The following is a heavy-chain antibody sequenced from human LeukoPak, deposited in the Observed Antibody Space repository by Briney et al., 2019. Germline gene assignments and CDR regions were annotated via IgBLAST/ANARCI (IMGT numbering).Heavy chain of an antibody. Sequence: SETLSLTSTVSGGSISSSSYYWGWIRQPPGKGLEWIGNIYYSGSTYYNPSLKSRVTISEDTSKNQFSLKLSSVTAADTAVYYCARLNDYGDYVAHWGQGTLVTVSS. CDR3: ARLNDYGDYVAH. CDR2: IYYSGST. J-gene: IGHJ4*02. D-gene: IGHD4-17*01. CDR1: GGSISSSSYY. V-gene: IGHV4-39*01.